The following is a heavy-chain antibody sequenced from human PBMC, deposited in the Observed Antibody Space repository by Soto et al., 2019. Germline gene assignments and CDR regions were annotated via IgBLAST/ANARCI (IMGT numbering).Heavy chain of an antibody. J-gene: IGHJ6*02. CDR1: GDSVSSNSAA. Sequence: SQTLSLTCAISGDSVSSNSAAWNWIRKSPSRGLEWLGRTYYRSKWYNDYAVSVKSRITINPDTSKNQFSLQLNSVTPEDTAVYYCARETPSGWGSGWRMDVWGQGTTVTVSS. CDR3: ARETPSGWGSGWRMDV. CDR2: TYYRSKWYN. D-gene: IGHD6-19*01. V-gene: IGHV6-1*01.